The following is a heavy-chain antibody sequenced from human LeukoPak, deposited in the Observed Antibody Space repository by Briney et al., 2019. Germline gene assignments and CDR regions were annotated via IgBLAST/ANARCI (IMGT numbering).Heavy chain of an antibody. CDR3: ATYRQVLLPFES. Sequence: GGSLRLSCAASGFTFDDYGMSWVRQAPGKGLEWVSGINRNGRSTGYADSVKGRFTISRDNAKNSLYLQMNSLRAEDTAIYYCATYRQVLLPFESWGQGTLVTVSS. CDR1: GFTFDDYG. D-gene: IGHD2-8*02. J-gene: IGHJ4*02. V-gene: IGHV3-20*04. CDR2: INRNGRST.